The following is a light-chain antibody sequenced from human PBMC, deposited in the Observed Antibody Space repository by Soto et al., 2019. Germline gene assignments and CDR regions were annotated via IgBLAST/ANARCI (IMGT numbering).Light chain of an antibody. CDR1: SSDVGGYNY. V-gene: IGLV2-11*01. CDR3: CSYAGSYFFV. CDR2: DVT. J-gene: IGLJ1*01. Sequence: QSALTQPPSVSGSPGQSVTFSCTGTSSDVGGYNYVSWYQQHPGKAPKLILYDVTKRPSGVPDRFSGSKSGNTASLTISGLQAEDEADYHCCSYAGSYFFVFGTGTKVTVL.